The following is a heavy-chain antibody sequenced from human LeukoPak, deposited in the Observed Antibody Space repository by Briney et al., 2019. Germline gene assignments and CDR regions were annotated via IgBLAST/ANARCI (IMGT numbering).Heavy chain of an antibody. CDR2: LYTCEST. CDR3: GRDPINGDYYYGMDV. J-gene: IGHJ6*02. V-gene: IGHV4-4*07. D-gene: IGHD4-17*01. Sequence: PSETLSLPCTVSGGSLSGYHWSWTRQPAGEGLEWIGRLYTCESTIYTPSLKSRVTMSVDTSKNQFSLKLSSVTAADTAVYYCGRDPINGDYYYGMDVWGQGTTVTVSS. CDR1: GGSLSGYH.